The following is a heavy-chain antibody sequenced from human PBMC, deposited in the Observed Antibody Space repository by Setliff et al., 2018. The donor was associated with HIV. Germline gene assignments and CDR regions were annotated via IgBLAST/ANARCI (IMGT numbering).Heavy chain of an antibody. Sequence: GSSVKVSCKASGYTFSSYGISWVRQAPGQGLEWTGWISASKGYTDYAQKFQGRVTMTTDTATSTAYMEVRSLRSDDTAVYYCARTDYGGNSGGNYFDYWGQGSLVTVSS. CDR2: ISASKGYT. CDR3: ARTDYGGNSGGNYFDY. J-gene: IGHJ4*02. V-gene: IGHV1-18*01. D-gene: IGHD4-17*01. CDR1: GYTFSSYG.